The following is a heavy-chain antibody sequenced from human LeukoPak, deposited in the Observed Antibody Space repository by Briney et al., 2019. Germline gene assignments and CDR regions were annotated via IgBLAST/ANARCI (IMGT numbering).Heavy chain of an antibody. V-gene: IGHV4-34*01. CDR3: ASHDYGDYQGY. Sequence: PSETLSLTCAVYGGSFSGYYWSWIRQPPGEGLEWIGEINHSGSTNYNPSLKSRVTISVDTSKNQFSLKLISVTAADTAVYYCASHDYGDYQGYWGQGTLVTVSS. D-gene: IGHD4-17*01. CDR2: INHSGST. CDR1: GGSFSGYY. J-gene: IGHJ4*02.